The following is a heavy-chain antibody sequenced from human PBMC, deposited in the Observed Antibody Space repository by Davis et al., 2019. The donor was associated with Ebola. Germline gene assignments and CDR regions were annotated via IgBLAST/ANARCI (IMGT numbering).Heavy chain of an antibody. J-gene: IGHJ6*02. Sequence: PGGSLRLSCAASGFTFSSYAMSWVRQAPGKGLEWVSAISGSGGSTYYADSVKGRFTISRDNSKNTLYLQMNSLRAEDTAVYYCANPHNLGYCSSTSCLRNYYYGMDVWGQGTTVTVSS. D-gene: IGHD2-2*01. CDR2: ISGSGGST. CDR1: GFTFSSYA. V-gene: IGHV3-23*01. CDR3: ANPHNLGYCSSTSCLRNYYYGMDV.